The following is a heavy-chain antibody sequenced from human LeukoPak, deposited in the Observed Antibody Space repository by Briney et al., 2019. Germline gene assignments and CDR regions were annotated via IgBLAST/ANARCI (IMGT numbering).Heavy chain of an antibody. CDR2: INPSGGST. CDR3: ARDFGWWELLSWFDP. J-gene: IGHJ5*02. Sequence: GASVKVSCKASGYTFTSYYMHWVRQAPGQGLEWMGIINPSGGSTSYALKFQGRVTMTRDTSTSTVYMELSSLRSEDTAVYYCARDFGWWELLSWFDPWGQGTLVTVSS. D-gene: IGHD1-26*01. V-gene: IGHV1-46*03. CDR1: GYTFTSYY.